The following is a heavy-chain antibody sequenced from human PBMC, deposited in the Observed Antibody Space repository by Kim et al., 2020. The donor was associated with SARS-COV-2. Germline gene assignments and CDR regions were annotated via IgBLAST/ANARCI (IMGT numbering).Heavy chain of an antibody. V-gene: IGHV4-34*01. Sequence: SETLSLTCAVYGGSFSGYYWSWIRQPPGKGLEWIGEINHSGSTNYNPSLKSRVTISVDTSKNQFSLKLSSVTAADTAVYYCARGKGDYYGSGKNWFDPWGQGTLVTVSS. J-gene: IGHJ5*02. D-gene: IGHD3-10*01. CDR2: INHSGST. CDR3: ARGKGDYYGSGKNWFDP. CDR1: GGSFSGYY.